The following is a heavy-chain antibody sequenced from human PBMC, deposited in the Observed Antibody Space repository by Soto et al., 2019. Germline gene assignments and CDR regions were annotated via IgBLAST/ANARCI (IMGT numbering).Heavy chain of an antibody. J-gene: IGHJ5*02. Sequence: PSETLSLTCTVSGASITSGDYYWSWIRQSPGKGLEWIGYIYYGGSTFYNPSLKTRISISIDSSKNQFSLKLSSVTAADTAVYYCARYGSGSSVWFDPWGQGTLVTVSS. D-gene: IGHD3-10*01. V-gene: IGHV4-30-4*02. CDR2: IYYGGST. CDR3: ARYGSGSSVWFDP. CDR1: GASITSGDYY.